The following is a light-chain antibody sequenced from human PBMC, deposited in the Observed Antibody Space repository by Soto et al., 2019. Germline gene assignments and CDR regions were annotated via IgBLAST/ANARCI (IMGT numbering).Light chain of an antibody. J-gene: IGKJ4*01. CDR2: SAS. CDR3: QQYYCWPLT. CDR1: QSVSRS. V-gene: IGKV3-15*01. Sequence: EVVMTQSPVALSVSPGEGATLSCRASQSVSRSLAWYQAKSGQAPRLLMYSASTRATGVPARFSGSGSATDFTLIISGLQSEDFAVYYCQQYYCWPLTFGGGTKVEI.